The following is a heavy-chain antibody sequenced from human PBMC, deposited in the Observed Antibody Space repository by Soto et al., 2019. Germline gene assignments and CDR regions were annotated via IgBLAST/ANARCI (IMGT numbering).Heavy chain of an antibody. CDR1: GFTFDDYA. CDR2: ISWNSGSI. J-gene: IGHJ5*02. Sequence: EVQLVASGGGLVQPGRSLRLSCAASGFTFDDYAMHWVRQAPGKGLEWVSGISWNSGSIGYADSVKGRFTISRDNAKNSLYLQMNSLRAEDTALYYCAKDIHYDILRGFDPWGQGTLVTVSS. D-gene: IGHD3-9*01. CDR3: AKDIHYDILRGFDP. V-gene: IGHV3-9*01.